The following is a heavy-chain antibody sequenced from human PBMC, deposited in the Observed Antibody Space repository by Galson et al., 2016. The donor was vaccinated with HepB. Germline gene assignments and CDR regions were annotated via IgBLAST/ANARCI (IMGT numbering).Heavy chain of an antibody. V-gene: IGHV3-33*06. CDR2: IWYDGSDE. D-gene: IGHD2-8*01. Sequence: SLRLSCAASGFTFSSYGMHWVRQAPGKGLEWVAVIWYDGSDEYYADSVKGQVTISRDNSKNTLYLQMNSLRVEDTAVYYCAKCSSIYTNSLSSAMTDYWGQGTLVTVSS. CDR3: AKCSSIYTNSLSSAMTDY. CDR1: GFTFSSYG. J-gene: IGHJ4*02.